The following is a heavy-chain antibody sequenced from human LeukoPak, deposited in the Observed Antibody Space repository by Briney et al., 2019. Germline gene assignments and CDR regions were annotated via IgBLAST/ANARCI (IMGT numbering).Heavy chain of an antibody. V-gene: IGHV3-33*01. D-gene: IGHD6-13*01. CDR1: GFTFSSYA. Sequence: GESLRLSCAASGFTFSSYAMHWVRQAPGKGLEWVAIIWSDGNNKYYADSVEGRFTISRDTSKNTLFLQTNSLRAEDTAVYYCARGQPGVAAAGNLDYWGQGTLVTVSS. CDR3: ARGQPGVAAAGNLDY. CDR2: IWSDGNNK. J-gene: IGHJ4*02.